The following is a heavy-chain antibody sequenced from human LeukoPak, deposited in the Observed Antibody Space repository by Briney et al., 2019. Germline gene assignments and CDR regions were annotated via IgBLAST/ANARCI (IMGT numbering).Heavy chain of an antibody. V-gene: IGHV3-66*02. D-gene: IGHD3-3*01. CDR1: GFTVSSKY. J-gene: IGHJ4*02. CDR3: AKENDFVY. Sequence: GGSLRLSCVASGFTVSSKYMSWVRQAPGKGLEWVSVIYSGGSTYYADSVKGRFTISRDNSKSTLYLQMNSLRAEDTAVYYCAKENDFVYWGQGTLVTVSS. CDR2: IYSGGST.